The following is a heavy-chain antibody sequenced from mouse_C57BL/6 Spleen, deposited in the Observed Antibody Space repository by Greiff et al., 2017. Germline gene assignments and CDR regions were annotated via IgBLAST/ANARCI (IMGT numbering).Heavy chain of an antibody. Sequence: VQLQQSGAELVRPGTSVKVSCKASGYAFTNYLIEWVKQRPGQGLEWIGVINPGSGGTNYNEKFKGKATLTADKSSSTAYMQLSSLTSEDSAVYFCARRGDYYGSSYVPYAMDYWGQGTSVTVSS. D-gene: IGHD1-1*01. V-gene: IGHV1-54*01. CDR3: ARRGDYYGSSYVPYAMDY. CDR1: GYAFTNYL. CDR2: INPGSGGT. J-gene: IGHJ4*01.